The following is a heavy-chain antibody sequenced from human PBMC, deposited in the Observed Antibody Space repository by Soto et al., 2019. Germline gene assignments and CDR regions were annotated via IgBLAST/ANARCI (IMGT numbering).Heavy chain of an antibody. J-gene: IGHJ4*02. D-gene: IGHD3-3*01. CDR2: SHYSGST. CDR1: GDSISTFY. V-gene: IGHV4-59*01. Sequence: SETLSLTCTVSGDSISTFYWSWIRHPPGKGLEWIGYSHYSGSTNYNPSLKSQVIISVDTSKNQFSLKLSSVTAADTAVYFCARVRSNLFDYWGQGTLVTVSS. CDR3: ARVRSNLFDY.